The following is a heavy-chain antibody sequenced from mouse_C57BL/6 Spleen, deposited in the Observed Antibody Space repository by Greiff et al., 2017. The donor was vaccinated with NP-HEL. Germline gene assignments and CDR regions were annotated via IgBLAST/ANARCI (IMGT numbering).Heavy chain of an antibody. CDR2: INPNNGGT. CDR3: AREGYDYDVGYFDV. CDR1: GYTFTDYY. J-gene: IGHJ1*03. V-gene: IGHV1-26*01. D-gene: IGHD2-4*01. Sequence: EVQLQQSGPELVKPGASVKISCKASGYTFTDYYMNWVKQSHGKSLEWIGDINPNNGGTSYNQKFKGKATLTVDKSSSTAYMELRSLTSEDSAVYYCAREGYDYDVGYFDVWGTGTTVTVSS.